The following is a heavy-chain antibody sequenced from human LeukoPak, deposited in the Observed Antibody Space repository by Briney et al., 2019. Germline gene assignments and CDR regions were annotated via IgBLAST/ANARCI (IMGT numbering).Heavy chain of an antibody. J-gene: IGHJ4*02. D-gene: IGHD3-22*01. CDR1: GFTFRSYE. Sequence: GGSLRLSCAASGFTFRSYEMNWVRQAPGKGLGWVSYISSSGSTIYYADSVKGRFTISRDNAKKSLYLQMNSLRAEDTAVYYCARDLSDSSKAYWGQGTLVTVSS. V-gene: IGHV3-48*03. CDR2: ISSSGSTI. CDR3: ARDLSDSSKAY.